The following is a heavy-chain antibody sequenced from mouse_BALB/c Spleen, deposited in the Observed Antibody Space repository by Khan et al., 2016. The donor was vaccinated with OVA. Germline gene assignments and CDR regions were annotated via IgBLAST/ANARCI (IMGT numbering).Heavy chain of an antibody. J-gene: IGHJ2*01. CDR3: SRRGLRWYFDY. D-gene: IGHD1-1*01. CDR1: GYTFINYW. Sequence: QIQLVQSGAELAKPGDSVKMSCKASGYTFINYWILWVKQRPGQGLEWIGYIIPSTGYTEYNQNFKDKTTLTADKSSSTAYMQLSSLTSEDSAACCCSRRGLRWYFDYWGQGTTLTVSS. CDR2: IIPSTGYT. V-gene: IGHV1-7*01.